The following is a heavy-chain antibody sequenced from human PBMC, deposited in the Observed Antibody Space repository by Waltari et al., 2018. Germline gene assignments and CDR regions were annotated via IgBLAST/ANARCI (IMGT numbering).Heavy chain of an antibody. CDR1: GFLFSSYW. D-gene: IGHD1-1*01. V-gene: IGHV3-74*01. CDR3: VRDASWNIDY. CDR2: IKGDGSFT. J-gene: IGHJ4*02. Sequence: VQLVESGGGLVQPGGSLRLSCAASGFLFSSYWMHWVRQVPGKGLVWISRIKGDGSFTDYADSVRGRFTISRDNAKTTLYLQMNSLGAEDTAVYFCVRDASWNIDYWGQGTLVTVSS.